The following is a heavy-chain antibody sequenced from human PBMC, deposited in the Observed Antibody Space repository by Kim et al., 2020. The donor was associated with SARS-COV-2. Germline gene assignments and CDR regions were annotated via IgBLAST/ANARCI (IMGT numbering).Heavy chain of an antibody. J-gene: IGHJ5*02. V-gene: IGHV1-24*01. CDR1: GYTLTELS. Sequence: ASVKGSCKGSGYTLTELSMHWERQAPGKGLEWMGGFDPEDGETIYAQKFQGIGTMTEDTSTATAYMELSSLRSEDTAVYYCATVPAMTRANRFDPWGQGT. CDR3: ATVPAMTRANRFDP. CDR2: FDPEDGET. D-gene: IGHD2-2*01.